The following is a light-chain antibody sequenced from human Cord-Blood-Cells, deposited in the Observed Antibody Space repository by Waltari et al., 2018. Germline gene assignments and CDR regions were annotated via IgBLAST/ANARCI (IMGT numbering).Light chain of an antibody. CDR2: DAS. J-gene: IGKJ1*01. V-gene: IGKV3-11*01. CDR1: QSVSSY. CDR3: QQRSNWPPT. Sequence: EIVLTQSPATLSLSPGERATLACRASQSVSSYLAWYQQKPGQAPRLLIYDASNRATGIPARFSGSGSGTDFTLTISSLVPEDFAVYYCQQRSNWPPTFCKGTKVEIK.